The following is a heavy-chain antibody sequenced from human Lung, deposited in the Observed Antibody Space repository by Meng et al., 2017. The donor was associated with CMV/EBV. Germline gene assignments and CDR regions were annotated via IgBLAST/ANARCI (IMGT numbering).Heavy chain of an antibody. D-gene: IGHD6-19*01. CDR1: GYIFTKYG. V-gene: IGHV1-18*01. CDR2: ISAYNGDT. CDR3: ARDAGTIAVSGIGDY. J-gene: IGHJ4*02. Sequence: ASVXVSXKASGYIFTKYGVNWMRQAPGQGPEWMGWISAYNGDTMYAPKVRGRVTMTTDTSTSTAYMELRGLRSDDTAVYYCARDAGTIAVSGIGDYWGQG.